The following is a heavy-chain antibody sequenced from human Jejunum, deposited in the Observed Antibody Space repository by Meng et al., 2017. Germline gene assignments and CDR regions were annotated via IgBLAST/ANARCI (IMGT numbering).Heavy chain of an antibody. V-gene: IGHV4-4*02. CDR1: GASISRTNW. D-gene: IGHD2-8*01. J-gene: IGHJ4*02. CDR3: ARAYCTDVSCHDFFDS. CDR2: IDPSEST. Sequence: QVHLQGSGPGLVKPSGTLSLTCAVSGASISRTNWWSWVRQPPGKGLEWIGKIDPSESTHYNPSLKGRVTISADRSKNQFSLRLTSVTAADTAIYYCARAYCTDVSCHDFFDSWGQGTLVTVSS.